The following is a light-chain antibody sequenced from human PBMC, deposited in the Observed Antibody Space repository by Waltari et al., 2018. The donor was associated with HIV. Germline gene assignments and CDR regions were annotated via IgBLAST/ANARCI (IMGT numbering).Light chain of an antibody. J-gene: IGKJ2*01. CDR2: KVS. Sequence: DVVMTQSPLSLPVTLGQPASISCSSSQSLLYSDGNTYLSWFQQRPGQSPRRLIYKVSNSDSGVPDRFSGSGSGTDFTLKISRVEAEDVGVYYCMQGTHWPRYTFGQGTKLEIK. V-gene: IGKV2-30*01. CDR3: MQGTHWPRYT. CDR1: QSLLYSDGNTY.